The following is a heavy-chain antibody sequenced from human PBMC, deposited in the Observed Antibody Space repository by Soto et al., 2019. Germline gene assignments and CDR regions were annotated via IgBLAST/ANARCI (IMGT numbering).Heavy chain of an antibody. D-gene: IGHD3-3*01. CDR1: GYPVTAYY. Sequence: QLHLVQSGAVVKKPGASVTVSCSASGYPVTAYYMHWVRQAPGRGLEWMGGINPATGAAKYTQTFQGRVNLTRDTSKSTVFMGLGGLTSEDTAVFYCARGGGVGVAGSAAFDMWGQGTLVTVSS. V-gene: IGHV1-2*02. J-gene: IGHJ3*02. CDR3: ARGGGVGVAGSAAFDM. CDR2: INPATGAA.